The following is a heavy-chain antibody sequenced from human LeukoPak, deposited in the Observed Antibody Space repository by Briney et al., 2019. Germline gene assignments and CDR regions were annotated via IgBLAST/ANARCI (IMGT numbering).Heavy chain of an antibody. CDR3: ARGYYDSSGHAFDI. CDR1: GYTFTNFY. Sequence: GASVKVSCKASGYTFTNFYMHWVRQAPGQGLEWMGVINSSGGSTGYAQKFQGRVTMTRDMSTSTVYMDLSSLRSEDTAVYYCARGYYDSSGHAFDIWGQGTMVTVSS. D-gene: IGHD3-22*01. CDR2: INSSGGST. V-gene: IGHV1-46*01. J-gene: IGHJ3*02.